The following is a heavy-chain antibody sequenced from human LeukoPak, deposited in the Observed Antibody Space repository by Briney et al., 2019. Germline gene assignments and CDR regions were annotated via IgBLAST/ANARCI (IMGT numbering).Heavy chain of an antibody. V-gene: IGHV5-51*01. Sequence: GESLKISCKGSGYSFTSYWIGWVRQMPGKGLEWMGIIYPGDSDTRYSPSFQGQVTTSADKSISTAYLQWSSLKASDTAMYYCARGRIAAVEYNWFDPWGQGTLVTVSS. CDR1: GYSFTSYW. CDR3: ARGRIAAVEYNWFDP. CDR2: IYPGDSDT. D-gene: IGHD6-13*01. J-gene: IGHJ5*02.